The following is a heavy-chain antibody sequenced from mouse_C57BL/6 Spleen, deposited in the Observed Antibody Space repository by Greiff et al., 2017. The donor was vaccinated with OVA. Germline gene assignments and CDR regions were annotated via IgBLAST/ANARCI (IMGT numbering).Heavy chain of an antibody. J-gene: IGHJ1*03. CDR2: IYPGSGNT. Sequence: QVQLQQSGPELVKPGASVKISCKASGYSFTSYYIHWVKQRPGQGLEWIGWIYPGSGNTKYNEKFKGKATLTADTSSSTAYMQLSSLTSEDSAVYDCARTYNYRYFDVWGTGTTVTVSS. V-gene: IGHV1-66*01. CDR3: ARTYNYRYFDV. CDR1: GYSFTSYY. D-gene: IGHD2-12*01.